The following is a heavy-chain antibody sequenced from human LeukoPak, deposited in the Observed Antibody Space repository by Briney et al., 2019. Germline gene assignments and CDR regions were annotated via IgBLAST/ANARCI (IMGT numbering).Heavy chain of an antibody. CDR3: ARDFWGYYDSSGYYDY. CDR1: GFTFSSYS. V-gene: IGHV3-48*01. CDR2: ISSSSSTI. Sequence: GGSLRLSCAASGFTFSSYSMNWVRQAPGKGLEWVSYISSSSSTIYYADSVKGRFTISRDNAKNSLYLQMNSLRAEDTAVYYCARDFWGYYDSSGYYDYWGQGTLVTVSS. J-gene: IGHJ4*02. D-gene: IGHD3-22*01.